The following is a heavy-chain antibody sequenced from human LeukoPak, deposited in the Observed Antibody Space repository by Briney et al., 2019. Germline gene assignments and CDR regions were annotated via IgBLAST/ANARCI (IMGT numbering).Heavy chain of an antibody. CDR1: GGSISNGGYS. CDR2: IYHSGST. CDR3: ARAAGTVTLYYFDY. Sequence: SETLSLTCAVSGGSISNGGYSWSWIRQPPGKGLEWIGYIYHSGSTYYNPSLKSRVTISVDRSKNQFSLKLSSVTAADTAVYHCARAAGTVTLYYFDYWGQGTLVTVSS. D-gene: IGHD4-17*01. V-gene: IGHV4-30-2*01. J-gene: IGHJ4*02.